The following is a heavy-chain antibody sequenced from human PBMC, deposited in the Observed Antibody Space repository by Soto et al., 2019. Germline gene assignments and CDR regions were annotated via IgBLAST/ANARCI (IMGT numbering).Heavy chain of an antibody. CDR3: ARDSSLAGRPFDY. CDR2: IIPFLDVA. D-gene: IGHD6-19*01. CDR1: GGTFSSYT. J-gene: IGHJ4*02. Sequence: VQLVQSGAEVKKPASSVKVSCKASGGTFSSYTISWVRQAPGQGLEWMGWIIPFLDVANYAQKFQGRVTITADKSTSTAYMELRSLRSEDTAMYYCARDSSLAGRPFDYWGQGTLVTVSS. V-gene: IGHV1-69*08.